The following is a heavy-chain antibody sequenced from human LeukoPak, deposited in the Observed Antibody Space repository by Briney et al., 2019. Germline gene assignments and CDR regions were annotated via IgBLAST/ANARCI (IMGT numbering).Heavy chain of an antibody. J-gene: IGHJ1*01. CDR2: VYYSGST. CDR1: GGSISNYF. Sequence: PSETLSLTCTVSGGSISNYFWSWIRQPPGKGLECIGYVYYSGSTNYNPSHKSRVTISVDTSKNQFSLKLSSVTAADTAVYFCAREGGNSWSIEYFQHWGQGTLVTVSS. D-gene: IGHD1-20*01. V-gene: IGHV4-59*01. CDR3: AREGGNSWSIEYFQH.